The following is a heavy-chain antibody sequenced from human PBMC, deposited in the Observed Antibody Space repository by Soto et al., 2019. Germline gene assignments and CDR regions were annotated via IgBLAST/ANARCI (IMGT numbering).Heavy chain of an antibody. D-gene: IGHD2-8*02. J-gene: IGHJ4*02. CDR3: ARGPHWYYFDY. Sequence: GGSLRLSCAASGFTVSSNYMSWVRQAPGKGLEWVSVIYSGGSTYYADSVKGRFTISRHNSKNTLYLQMNSLRAEDTAVYYCARGPHWYYFDYWGQGTLVTVPQ. CDR2: IYSGGST. V-gene: IGHV3-53*04. CDR1: GFTVSSNY.